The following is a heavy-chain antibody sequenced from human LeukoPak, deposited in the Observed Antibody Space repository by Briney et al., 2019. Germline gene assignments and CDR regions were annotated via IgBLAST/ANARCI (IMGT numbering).Heavy chain of an antibody. V-gene: IGHV2-5*02. D-gene: IGHD2-2*01. CDR3: ARRYCSSTNCARGQPSYFDY. CDR2: IYWDDDK. CDR1: GFSLSTSGVG. Sequence: SGPTLVNPTQTLTLTCTFSGFSLSTSGVGAGWIRQPPGKALEWLALIYWDDDKRYSPSLENRLTITKDTSKNQVVLRMTNMDPVDTATYYCARRYCSSTNCARGQPSYFDYWGQGTLVTVSS. J-gene: IGHJ4*02.